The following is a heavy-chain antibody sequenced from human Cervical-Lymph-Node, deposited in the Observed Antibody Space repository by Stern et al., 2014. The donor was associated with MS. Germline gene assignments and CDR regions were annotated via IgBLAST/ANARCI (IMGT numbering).Heavy chain of an antibody. D-gene: IGHD5-18*01. Sequence: QVQLVQSGPGLVKPSQTLSLTCTLSGGSVSSGSSYWSWIRQPAGKGLEWIGRIHPSGNAFYTPSLKSRVTISPDTSQNQISPQLTPVTAADTAVYYCASGYRFFESWGQGTLVTVSS. CDR3: ASGYRFFES. V-gene: IGHV4-61*02. CDR2: IHPSGNA. J-gene: IGHJ4*02. CDR1: GGSVSSGSSY.